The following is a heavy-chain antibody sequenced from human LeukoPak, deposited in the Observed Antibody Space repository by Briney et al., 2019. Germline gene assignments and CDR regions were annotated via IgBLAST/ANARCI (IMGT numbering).Heavy chain of an antibody. Sequence: PSQTLSLTCTVSGGSISSGSYYWSWIRQPAGKGLEWIGRIYTSGSTNYNPSLKSRVTISVDTSKNQFSLKLSSVTAADTAVYYCAREVTGYCTNGVYNLLDYWGQGTLVTVSS. CDR2: IYTSGST. D-gene: IGHD2-8*01. CDR3: AREVTGYCTNGVYNLLDY. CDR1: GGSISSGSYY. V-gene: IGHV4-61*02. J-gene: IGHJ4*02.